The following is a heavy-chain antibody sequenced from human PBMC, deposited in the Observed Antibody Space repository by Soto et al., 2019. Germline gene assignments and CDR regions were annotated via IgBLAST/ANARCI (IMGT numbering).Heavy chain of an antibody. V-gene: IGHV4-59*01. CDR2: ISYSGNT. Sequence: QVHLRESGPGLVKPSETLSLSCTVSGGSISNFYWSWIRQPPGKGLELIGYISYSGNTNYNPSLKSRVSISVDTSKNQLSLNLTSVTAADTAVYYCARAPMVLSRSYFDSWGQGTPVTVSS. CDR3: ARAPMVLSRSYFDS. CDR1: GGSISNFY. D-gene: IGHD2-8*01. J-gene: IGHJ4*02.